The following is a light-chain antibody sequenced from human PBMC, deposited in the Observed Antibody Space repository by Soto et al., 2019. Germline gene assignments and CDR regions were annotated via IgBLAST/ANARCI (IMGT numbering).Light chain of an antibody. CDR1: QSVSSSY. Sequence: IVLTQSPGTLSLSPGERATLSCRASQSVSSSYVAWYQQKPGQAPRLLIYGASSRATGIPDRFSGSGSGTDFTLTMSRLEPEEFAVYYCQQYGSSPLTFGQGTKVEIK. CDR3: QQYGSSPLT. J-gene: IGKJ1*01. CDR2: GAS. V-gene: IGKV3-20*01.